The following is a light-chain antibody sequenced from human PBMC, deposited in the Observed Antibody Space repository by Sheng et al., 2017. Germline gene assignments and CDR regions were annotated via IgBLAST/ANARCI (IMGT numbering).Light chain of an antibody. CDR2: SAS. Sequence: EIVLTQSPDTLSLSPGERATLSCRASQPVSGDYLAWYQQKSGQAPRLLISSASRRATGIPDRFSGGGSGTDFTLTISSLEPEDFAVYYCQQRSNWPPAFGQGTKVEIK. CDR1: QPVSGDY. CDR3: QQRSNWPPA. J-gene: IGKJ1*01. V-gene: IGKV3D-20*02.